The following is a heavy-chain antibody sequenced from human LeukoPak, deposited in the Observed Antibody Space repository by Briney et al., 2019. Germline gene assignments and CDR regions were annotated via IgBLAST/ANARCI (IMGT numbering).Heavy chain of an antibody. V-gene: IGHV4-38-2*01. CDR3: ARVIYCSGGSCYGGAWFDP. CDR1: GYSISSGYY. J-gene: IGHJ5*02. D-gene: IGHD2-15*01. CDR2: IYHGGST. Sequence: SETLSLTCGVSGYSISSGYYWGWIRQPPGKGLEWIGSIYHGGSTYYNPSLKSRVTISVDTSKNQFSLKLSSLTAADTAVYYCARVIYCSGGSCYGGAWFDPWGQGTLVTVSS.